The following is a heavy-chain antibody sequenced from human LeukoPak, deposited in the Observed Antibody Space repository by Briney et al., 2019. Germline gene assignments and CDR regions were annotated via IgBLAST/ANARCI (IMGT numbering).Heavy chain of an antibody. CDR3: VQEGPRGLAFDI. Sequence: PGGSLRLSCAASGFTVSSNYMSWVRQAPGKGLEWVSVIYSGGSTYYADSVKGRFTISRDNSKNTLYLQMNGLRAKDTAVYYCVQEGPRGLAFDIWGQGTKVTVSS. J-gene: IGHJ3*02. V-gene: IGHV3-66*01. CDR2: IYSGGST. CDR1: GFTVSSNY.